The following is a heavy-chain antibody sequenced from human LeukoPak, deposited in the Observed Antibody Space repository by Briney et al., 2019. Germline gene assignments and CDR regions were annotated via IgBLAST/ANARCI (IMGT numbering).Heavy chain of an antibody. CDR3: AKDRGIAAATFDY. V-gene: IGHV3-30*02. Sequence: GGSLRLSCAASGFTFSSYGMHWVRQAPGKGLEWVAFIRYDGSNKYYADSVKGRFTISRDNSKNTLYLQMNSLRAEDTAVYYCAKDRGIAAATFDYWGQGTLVTVSS. J-gene: IGHJ4*02. CDR1: GFTFSSYG. D-gene: IGHD6-13*01. CDR2: IRYDGSNK.